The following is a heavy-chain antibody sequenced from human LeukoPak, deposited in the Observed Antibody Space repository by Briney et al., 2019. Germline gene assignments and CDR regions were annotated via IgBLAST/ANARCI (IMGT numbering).Heavy chain of an antibody. J-gene: IGHJ6*02. CDR2: IYPRDGST. CDR1: GYTFTSNY. V-gene: IGHV1-46*01. D-gene: IGHD2-2*01. Sequence: ASVKVSCKASGYTFTSNYIHWVRQAPGQGLEWMGMIYPRDGSTSYAQKFQGRVTMTEDTSTDTAYMELSSLRSEDTAVYYCATVFVVVPAARDYYYGMDVWGQGTTVTVSS. CDR3: ATVFVVVPAARDYYYGMDV.